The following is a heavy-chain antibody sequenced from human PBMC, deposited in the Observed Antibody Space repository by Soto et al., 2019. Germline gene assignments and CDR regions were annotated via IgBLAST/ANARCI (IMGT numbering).Heavy chain of an antibody. CDR3: ARSYSSGWYVVPPFAP. CDR1: GGSISSGGYY. V-gene: IGHV4-31*03. D-gene: IGHD6-19*01. Sequence: PSETLSLTCTVSGGSISSGGYYWSWIRQHPGKGLEWIGYIYYSGSTYYNPSLKSRVTISVDTSKNQFSLKLSSVTAADTAVYYCARSYSSGWYVVPPFAPWGQGTLVTVSS. J-gene: IGHJ5*02. CDR2: IYYSGST.